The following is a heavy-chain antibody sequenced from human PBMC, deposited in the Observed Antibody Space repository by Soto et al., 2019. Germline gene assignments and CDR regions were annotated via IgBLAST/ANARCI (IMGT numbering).Heavy chain of an antibody. Sequence: MRLSCAAAEVTFSSDAMHWVRQAPGKGLEWVAFIWNDGSNKYYADTVKDRFTISRDNSKNTLDLQMNSLRAEDTAVYYCARDPGGSGFAFDSWGQGTLVTVSS. J-gene: IGHJ4*02. V-gene: IGHV3-33*01. CDR1: EVTFSSDA. CDR3: ARDPGGSGFAFDS. CDR2: IWNDGSNK. D-gene: IGHD6-25*01.